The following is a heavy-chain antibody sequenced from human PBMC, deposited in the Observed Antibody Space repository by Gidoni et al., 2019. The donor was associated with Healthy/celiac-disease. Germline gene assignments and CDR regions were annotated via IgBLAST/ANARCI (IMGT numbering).Heavy chain of an antibody. J-gene: IGHJ4*02. CDR1: GGSISSSSYY. V-gene: IGHV4-39*01. D-gene: IGHD1-26*01. CDR2: IYYSGST. CDR3: ARLRELWEPFDY. Sequence: QLQLQESGPGLVKRSETLSLTCTVSGGSISSSSYYWGGIRQPPGRGLEWFGSIYYSGSTYYNPSLKSRVTISVDTSKNQFSLMLSSVTAADTAVYSCARLRELWEPFDYWGQGTLVTVSS.